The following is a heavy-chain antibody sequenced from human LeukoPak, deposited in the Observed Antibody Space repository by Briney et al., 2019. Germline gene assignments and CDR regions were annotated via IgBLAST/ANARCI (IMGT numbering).Heavy chain of an antibody. V-gene: IGHV3-30*02. CDR1: GFTFSSYG. D-gene: IGHD1-7*01. J-gene: IGHJ6*03. CDR2: IRHDGSNK. CDR3: AKRRGLELTYYYHMDV. Sequence: GGSLRLSCAASGFTFSSYGMHWVRQAPGKGLEWVAFIRHDGSNKYYADSVKGRFTISRDNSKNTLYLQMNSLRAGDTAVYYCAKRRGLELTYYYHMDVWGKGTTVTVSS.